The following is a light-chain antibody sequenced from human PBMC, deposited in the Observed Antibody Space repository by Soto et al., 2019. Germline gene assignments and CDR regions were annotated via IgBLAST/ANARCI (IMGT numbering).Light chain of an antibody. V-gene: IGKV1-39*01. CDR1: QSISSY. J-gene: IGKJ2*01. Sequence: DIQMTQSPSSLSASVGDRVTITCRASQSISSYLNWYQQKPGKAPNLLIYAASSLQSGVPSRFSGSGSGTDFSHTINSLQPEDFATYYCQQSYRTPPTFGQGTKLEIK. CDR2: AAS. CDR3: QQSYRTPPT.